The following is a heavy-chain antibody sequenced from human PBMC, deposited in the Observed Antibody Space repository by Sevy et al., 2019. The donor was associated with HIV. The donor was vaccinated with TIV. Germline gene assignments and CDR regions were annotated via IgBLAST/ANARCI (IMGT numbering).Heavy chain of an antibody. V-gene: IGHV3-30*18. CDR1: GFTFSSYG. CDR2: ISSDGSNK. Sequence: GGSLRLSCAASGFTFSSYGMHWVRQAPGKGLEWVAVISSDGSNKYYADSVKGRFTISRDNSKNTLYLKMNSLRAEDTAVYYCAKDRYYYDSSGYYYYFDYWGQGILVTVSS. J-gene: IGHJ4*02. CDR3: AKDRYYYDSSGYYYYFDY. D-gene: IGHD3-22*01.